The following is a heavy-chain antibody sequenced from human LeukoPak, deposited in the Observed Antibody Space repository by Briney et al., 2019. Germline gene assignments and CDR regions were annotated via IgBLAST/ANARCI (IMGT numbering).Heavy chain of an antibody. D-gene: IGHD3-22*01. J-gene: IGHJ4*02. Sequence: SETLSLTCTVSGGSISSSTYYWGWIRQPPGKGLEWIGSIYYSGSTNYNPSLKSRVTISVDTSKNQFSLKLSSVTAADTAVYYCARHGASSGYSLDYWGQGTLVTVSS. CDR2: IYYSGST. CDR3: ARHGASSGYSLDY. V-gene: IGHV4-39*01. CDR1: GGSISSSTYY.